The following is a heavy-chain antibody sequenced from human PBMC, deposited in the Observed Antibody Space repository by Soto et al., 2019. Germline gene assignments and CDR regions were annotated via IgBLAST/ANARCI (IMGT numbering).Heavy chain of an antibody. J-gene: IGHJ4*02. Sequence: GASVKVSCKASGNSFTTYYMHWVRQAPGQGLEWMGIINPSGGRTTYAQKFQGRVTMTRDTSTSTFHMELSSLTSEDTAVYYCAGLYNYDSSGYYDYWGQGTLVTVSS. CDR2: INPSGGRT. CDR3: AGLYNYDSSGYYDY. D-gene: IGHD3-22*01. CDR1: GNSFTTYY. V-gene: IGHV1-46*01.